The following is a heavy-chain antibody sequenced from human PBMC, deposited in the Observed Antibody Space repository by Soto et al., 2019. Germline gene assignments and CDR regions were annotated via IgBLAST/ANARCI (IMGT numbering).Heavy chain of an antibody. CDR3: ARRTYDYIWGGYRYVHDAFDI. D-gene: IGHD3-16*02. Sequence: SGTLSLTRAVSGDSVNSYYCSWIRQPPGKGLEWIGYIYYSGSTNYNPSLKSRVTISVDTSKNQFSLKLGSVTAADTAVYYCARRTYDYIWGGYRYVHDAFDIWGQGTMVTVSS. J-gene: IGHJ3*02. V-gene: IGHV4-59*08. CDR1: GDSVNSYY. CDR2: IYYSGST.